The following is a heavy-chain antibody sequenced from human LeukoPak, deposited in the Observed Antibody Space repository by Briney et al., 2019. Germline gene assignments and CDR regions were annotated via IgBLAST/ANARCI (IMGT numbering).Heavy chain of an antibody. Sequence: ASVTVSFKASGGTFSSYAISWVRQAPGQGLEWMGWISAYNGNTNYAQKLQGRVTMTTDTSTSTAYMELRSLRSDDTAVYYCARVGSLTVAALYWGQGTLVTVSS. V-gene: IGHV1-18*01. J-gene: IGHJ4*02. CDR2: ISAYNGNT. D-gene: IGHD6-19*01. CDR3: ARVGSLTVAALY. CDR1: GGTFSSYA.